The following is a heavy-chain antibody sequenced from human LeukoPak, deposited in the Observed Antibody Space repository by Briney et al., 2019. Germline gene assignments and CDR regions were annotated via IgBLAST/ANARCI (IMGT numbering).Heavy chain of an antibody. Sequence: GGFLRRSCASPGLTLSSYAMTRVPQAPGKGLESVSAHSGSWGGTYYADSVKGRFTISRDNSKNTLYLQMNSLRAEDTAVYYCAKARDYGDYVGFDYWGQGTLVTVSS. V-gene: IGHV3-23*01. CDR3: AKARDYGDYVGFDY. CDR2: HSGSWGGT. J-gene: IGHJ4*02. D-gene: IGHD4-17*01. CDR1: GLTLSSYA.